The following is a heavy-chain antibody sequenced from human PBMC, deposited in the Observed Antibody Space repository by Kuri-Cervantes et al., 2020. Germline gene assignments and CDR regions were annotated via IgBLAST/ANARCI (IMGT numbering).Heavy chain of an antibody. CDR1: GGSFSDYY. V-gene: IGHV4-34*01. CDR3: ARLYYYDSSGYSRKYYLEY. D-gene: IGHD3-22*01. CDR2: INHSGNT. J-gene: IGHJ4*02. Sequence: SQTLSLTCAVYGGSFSDYYWSWIRQPPEKGLEWIGEINHSGNTNYNPSLKSRVTISVDTSKNQFSLKLSSVTAADTAVYYCARLYYYDSSGYSRKYYLEYWGQGTLVTVSS.